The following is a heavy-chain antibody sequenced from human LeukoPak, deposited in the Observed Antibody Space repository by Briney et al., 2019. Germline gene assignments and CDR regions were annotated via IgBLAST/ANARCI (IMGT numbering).Heavy chain of an antibody. CDR2: IYYSGST. CDR3: ASHAIAHFDY. Sequence: SETLSLTCTVSGGSISSSSYYWGWIRQPPGKGLEWIGSIYYSGSTYYNPFLKSRVTISVDTSKNQFSLKLSSVTAAGTAVYYCASHAIAHFDYWGQGTLVTVSS. CDR1: GGSISSSSYY. V-gene: IGHV4-39*01. J-gene: IGHJ4*02. D-gene: IGHD6-13*01.